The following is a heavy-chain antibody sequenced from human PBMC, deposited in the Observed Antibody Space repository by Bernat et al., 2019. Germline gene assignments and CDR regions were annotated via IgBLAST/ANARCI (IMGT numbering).Heavy chain of an antibody. CDR1: GFTVSSNY. Sequence: EVQLVESGGGLVQPGGSLRLSCAASGFTVSSNYMSWVRQAPGKGLEWVSVIYSGGRTYYADSVKGRFTISRDNSKNTLYLQMNSLRAEDTAVYYCARAGKPRDYYDSSGYSDYWGQGTLVTVSS. J-gene: IGHJ4*02. V-gene: IGHV3-66*01. CDR3: ARAGKPRDYYDSSGYSDY. D-gene: IGHD3-22*01. CDR2: IYSGGRT.